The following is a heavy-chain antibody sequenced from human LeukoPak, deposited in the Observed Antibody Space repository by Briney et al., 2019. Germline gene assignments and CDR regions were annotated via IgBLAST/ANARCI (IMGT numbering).Heavy chain of an antibody. D-gene: IGHD3-22*01. CDR3: ARWAYDSSGYLFQH. Sequence: SETLSLTCAVYGGSFSGYYWSWIRQPPGKGLEWIGEINHSGSTNYNPPLKSRVTISVDTSKNQFSLKLSSVTAADTAVYYCARWAYDSSGYLFQHWGQGTLVTVSS. CDR2: INHSGST. CDR1: GGSFSGYY. V-gene: IGHV4-34*01. J-gene: IGHJ1*01.